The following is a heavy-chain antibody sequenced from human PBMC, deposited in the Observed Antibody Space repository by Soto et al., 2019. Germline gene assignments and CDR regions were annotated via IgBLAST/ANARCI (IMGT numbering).Heavy chain of an antibody. CDR2: IYSGGST. D-gene: IGHD4-4*01. Sequence: GGSLRLSCAASGFTVSSNYMSWVRQAPGKGLEWVSVIYSGGSTYYADSVKGRFTISRDNSKNTLYLQMNSLRAEDTAVYYCARDLLPHDYSNQGPIFSTRTKRQQQYGMDVPGKGTTGTGSS. J-gene: IGHJ6*04. CDR1: GFTVSSNY. CDR3: ARDLLPHDYSNQGPIFSTRTKRQQQYGMDV. V-gene: IGHV3-53*01.